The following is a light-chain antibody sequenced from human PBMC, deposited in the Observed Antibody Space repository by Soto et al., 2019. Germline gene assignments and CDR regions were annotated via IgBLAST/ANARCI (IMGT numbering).Light chain of an antibody. Sequence: DSQFSQSPSFLPASVGDRVTISYGASLDIRGYLAWYQQKPGRVPRLLIYSASTLQSGVPSRFSGSGSGTEFTLTISSLQPEDFASYYCQQLDRYPFSFGGGTKV. CDR1: LDIRGY. J-gene: IGKJ4*01. CDR3: QQLDRYPFS. CDR2: SAS. V-gene: IGKV1-9*01.